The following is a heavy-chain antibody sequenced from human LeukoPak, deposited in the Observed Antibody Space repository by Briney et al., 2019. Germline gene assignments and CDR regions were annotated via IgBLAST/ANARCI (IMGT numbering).Heavy chain of an antibody. V-gene: IGHV4-39*07. CDR1: GASINSDTYY. CDR3: ARELRGYSSGWYATTIDY. Sequence: SETLSLTCTVSGASINSDTYYWGWIRQPPGKGLEWIGSIYYSGSTYYNPSLKSRVTISVDTSKNQFSLKLSSVTAADTAVYYCARELRGYSSGWYATTIDYWGQGTLVTVSS. D-gene: IGHD6-19*01. J-gene: IGHJ4*02. CDR2: IYYSGST.